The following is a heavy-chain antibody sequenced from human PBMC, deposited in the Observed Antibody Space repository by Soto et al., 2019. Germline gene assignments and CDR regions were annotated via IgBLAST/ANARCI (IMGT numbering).Heavy chain of an antibody. J-gene: IGHJ4*02. D-gene: IGHD3-16*01. Sequence: QVQLVESGGGVVQPGTSLRLSCVGSGFTFRSYVIHWVRQAPGKGLEWVALTSYDGSNNFYGDSVKGRFTISRHNSRNTVELQMDSLTFEGPALYYCARWGTTGGLDVWGQGTLVSVSS. V-gene: IGHV3-33*05. CDR2: TSYDGSNN. CDR1: GFTFRSYV. CDR3: ARWGTTGGLDV.